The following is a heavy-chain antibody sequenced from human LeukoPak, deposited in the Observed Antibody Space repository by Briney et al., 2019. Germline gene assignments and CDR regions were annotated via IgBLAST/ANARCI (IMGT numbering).Heavy chain of an antibody. Sequence: GASVKVSCKASGGTLSNYAISWVRQAPGQGLEWMGGIIPIFGTANYAQKFRGRVTITADKSTRTAYMELSSLRSEDTAVYYCGGLASKRYFSYMDVWGKGPTVTVSS. CDR2: IIPIFGTA. CDR1: GGTLSNYA. J-gene: IGHJ6*03. CDR3: GGLASKRYFSYMDV. V-gene: IGHV1-69*06.